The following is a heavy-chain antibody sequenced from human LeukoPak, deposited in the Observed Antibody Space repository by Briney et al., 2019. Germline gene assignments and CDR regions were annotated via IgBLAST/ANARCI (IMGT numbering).Heavy chain of an antibody. CDR1: GGSISSYY. V-gene: IGHV4-4*07. CDR3: ARENSGSYREFDY. Sequence: AETLSLTCTVSGGSISSYYWSWIRQPAGKGLEWIGRIYTSGSTNYNASLKSRVSMPVDTSKNQFSLKLSSVTAAETAVFYCARENSGSYREFDYWGQGTLVTVSS. CDR2: IYTSGST. D-gene: IGHD1-26*01. J-gene: IGHJ4*02.